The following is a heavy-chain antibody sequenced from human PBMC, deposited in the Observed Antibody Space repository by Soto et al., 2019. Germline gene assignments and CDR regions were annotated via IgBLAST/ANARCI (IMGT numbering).Heavy chain of an antibody. Sequence: GGSLRLSCAASGFIFTNYAMNWVRQAPGKGLEWVSVIGGRGNSAYYADSVQGRFTISRDNSKNTLSLQMSSLTADDTAIYYCAREGRGSFDFWGRGTMVTVSS. CDR2: IGGRGNSA. V-gene: IGHV3-23*01. CDR3: AREGRGSFDF. D-gene: IGHD5-12*01. CDR1: GFIFTNYA. J-gene: IGHJ3*01.